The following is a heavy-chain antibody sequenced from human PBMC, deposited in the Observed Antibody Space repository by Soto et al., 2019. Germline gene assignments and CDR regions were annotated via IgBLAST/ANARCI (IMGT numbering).Heavy chain of an antibody. D-gene: IGHD1-26*01. CDR1: GFTFSSYA. Sequence: QVQLVESGGGVVQPGRSLRLSCAASGFTFSSYAMHWVRQAPGKGLKWVAVISYDGSNKYFADSVKGRFTISRDNSKNTLYLQMNSLRAEDTAVYYCARDYSGSSEFDYWGQGTLVTVSS. CDR3: ARDYSGSSEFDY. J-gene: IGHJ4*02. CDR2: ISYDGSNK. V-gene: IGHV3-30-3*01.